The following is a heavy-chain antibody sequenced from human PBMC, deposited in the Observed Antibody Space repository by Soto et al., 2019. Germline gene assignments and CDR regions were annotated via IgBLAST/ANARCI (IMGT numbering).Heavy chain of an antibody. CDR1: GYSISSGYY. D-gene: IGHD1-26*01. CDR3: ARGDGTSYFDY. J-gene: IGHJ4*02. Sequence: PXGTLSLTCAVSGYSISSGYYWCCIRQPPGKGLEWIGSIYHSGSTYYNPSLKSRVTISVDTSKNQFTLKLSSVTAADTAVYYCARGDGTSYFDYWGQGTLVTVSS. CDR2: IYHSGST. V-gene: IGHV4-38-2*01.